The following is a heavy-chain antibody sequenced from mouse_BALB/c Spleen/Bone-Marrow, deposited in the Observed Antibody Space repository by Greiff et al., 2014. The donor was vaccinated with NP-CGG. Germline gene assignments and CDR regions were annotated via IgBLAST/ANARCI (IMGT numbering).Heavy chain of an antibody. Sequence: EVQLQQSGAELVRPGALVKLSCKASGFNIKDYYMHWVKQRPEQGLEWIGWIDPENGNTIYDPKLQGKASITPDTSSNTAYLQLSSLTSEDTAVYYCARWDSSGYVGFAYWGQGTLVTVSA. CDR1: GFNIKDYY. CDR3: ARWDSSGYVGFAY. V-gene: IGHV14-1*02. D-gene: IGHD3-2*01. CDR2: IDPENGNT. J-gene: IGHJ3*01.